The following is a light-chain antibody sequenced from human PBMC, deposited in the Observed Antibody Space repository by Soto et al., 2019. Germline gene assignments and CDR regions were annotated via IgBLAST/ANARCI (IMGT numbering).Light chain of an antibody. CDR3: CSFAGSYTLYV. J-gene: IGLJ1*01. Sequence: QSALTQPRSVSGSPGQSVTISCTGTSSDVGGYSYVSWFQQHPGKAPKLMIYDVNKRPSGVPDRFSGSKSGNTASLTISGLQAEDEADYYCCSFAGSYTLYVFGTGTKLTVL. V-gene: IGLV2-11*01. CDR1: SSDVGGYSY. CDR2: DVN.